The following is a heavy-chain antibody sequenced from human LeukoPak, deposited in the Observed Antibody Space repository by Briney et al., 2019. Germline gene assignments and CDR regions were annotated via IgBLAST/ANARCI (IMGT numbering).Heavy chain of an antibody. J-gene: IGHJ4*02. V-gene: IGHV3-30*03. CDR2: ISYDGSHK. CDR3: ARDLGIIISAAAK. Sequence: PGGSLRLSCAPSGFTFSTYGMHWVRQAPGKGLEWVAVISYDGSHKYYADSVKGRFTISRDNSKSTLYLQMNSLRAEDTAVYYCARDLGIIISAAAKWGQGTLVTVSS. CDR1: GFTFSTYG. D-gene: IGHD6-13*01.